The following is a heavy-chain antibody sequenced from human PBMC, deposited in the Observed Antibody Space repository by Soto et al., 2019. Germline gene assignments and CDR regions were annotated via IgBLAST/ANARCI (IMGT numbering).Heavy chain of an antibody. V-gene: IGHV1-3*01. CDR3: ARRRAGSYDAYDH. Sequence: QVQLEQSGAEVKKPGASVRVSCKASGYTFSSYAVHWVRQAPGQRLEWMGWINAGNSNTKYSQKFQGRVTITRDTSASTAYMELTRLRSEDTAVYFCARRRAGSYDAYDHWGQGTLVTVSS. D-gene: IGHD3-10*01. CDR1: GYTFSSYA. J-gene: IGHJ4*02. CDR2: INAGNSNT.